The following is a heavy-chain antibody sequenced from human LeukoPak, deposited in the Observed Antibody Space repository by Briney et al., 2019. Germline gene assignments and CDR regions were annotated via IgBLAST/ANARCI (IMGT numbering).Heavy chain of an antibody. D-gene: IGHD2-15*01. J-gene: IGHJ5*02. CDR2: ISYDGSNK. V-gene: IGHV3-30*04. Sequence: PGGSLRLSCAASGFTFSSYAMHWVRQAPGKGLEWVAVISYDGSNKYYADSVKGRFTISRDNSKNTLYLQMNSLRAEDTAVYYCARDRGCSGGSCYPPTYNWFDPWGQGTLVTVSS. CDR3: ARDRGCSGGSCYPPTYNWFDP. CDR1: GFTFSSYA.